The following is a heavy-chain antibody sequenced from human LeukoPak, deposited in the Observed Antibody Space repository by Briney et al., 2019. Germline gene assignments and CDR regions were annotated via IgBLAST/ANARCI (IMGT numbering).Heavy chain of an antibody. CDR2: ISSSSSYI. D-gene: IGHD5-18*01. CDR3: ARGGSGYSYGKIDS. J-gene: IGHJ4*02. Sequence: GGSLRLSCAASGFTFSTYSMNWVRQAPGKGLEWVSSISSSSSYIYYADSVKGRFTISRDNAKNSLYLQMNSLRVEDTAVYYCARGGSGYSYGKIDSWGQGILVTVSS. CDR1: GFTFSTYS. V-gene: IGHV3-21*01.